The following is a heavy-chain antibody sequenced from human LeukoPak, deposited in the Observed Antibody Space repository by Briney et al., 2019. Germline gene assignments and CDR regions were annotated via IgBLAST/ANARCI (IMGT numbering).Heavy chain of an antibody. Sequence: GGSLRLSCAASGFTFSGSAMHWVRQASGKGLEWVGRIRSKANSYATAYAASVKGRFNISRDDSKNTAYLQMNSLKTEDTAVYYCTRQMSYYDILTGYYTLYYFDYWGQGTLVTVSS. J-gene: IGHJ4*02. V-gene: IGHV3-73*01. D-gene: IGHD3-9*01. CDR1: GFTFSGSA. CDR2: IRSKANSYAT. CDR3: TRQMSYYDILTGYYTLYYFDY.